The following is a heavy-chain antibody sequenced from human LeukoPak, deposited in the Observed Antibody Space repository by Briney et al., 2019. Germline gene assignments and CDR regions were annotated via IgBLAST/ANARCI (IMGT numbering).Heavy chain of an antibody. CDR3: AREEVPAANYYYYYMDV. CDR2: ISAYNGNT. CDR1: GYTFTSYG. Sequence: GASVKVSCKASGYTFTSYGISWLRQAPGRGLEWMGWISAYNGNTNYAQKLQGRVTMTTDTSTSTAYMELRSLRSDDTAVYYCAREEVPAANYYYYYMDVWGKGTTVTVSS. V-gene: IGHV1-18*01. J-gene: IGHJ6*03. D-gene: IGHD2-2*01.